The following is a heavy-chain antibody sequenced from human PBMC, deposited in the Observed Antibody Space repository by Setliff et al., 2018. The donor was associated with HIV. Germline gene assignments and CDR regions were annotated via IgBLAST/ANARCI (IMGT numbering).Heavy chain of an antibody. Sequence: ASVKVSCKASGYNFTSHDINWVRQAPGQGLEWMGWMNPKSGNTGYALKFHDRVTMTRDTSISTAYLELRTLTSEDTAVYYCASGKGVGGVVITDGLDVWGKGTTVTVSS. CDR2: MNPKSGNT. CDR3: ASGKGVGGVVITDGLDV. CDR1: GYNFTSHD. D-gene: IGHD3-10*01. V-gene: IGHV1-8*01. J-gene: IGHJ6*04.